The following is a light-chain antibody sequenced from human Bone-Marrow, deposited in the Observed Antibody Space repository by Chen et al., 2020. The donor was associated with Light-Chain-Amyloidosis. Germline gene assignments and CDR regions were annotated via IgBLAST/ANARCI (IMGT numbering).Light chain of an antibody. CDR3: QHYHTYPWT. Sequence: DIQMTQSPSTLSASVGDTVTITCRASQTIHTYLAWYQHIPGKAPKLLIYKASNLQSWVPPRFSGSGSGTEFTLTISSLQPDDFATFFCQHYHTYPWTFGQGTKVEIK. CDR2: KAS. J-gene: IGKJ1*01. CDR1: QTIHTY. V-gene: IGKV1-5*03.